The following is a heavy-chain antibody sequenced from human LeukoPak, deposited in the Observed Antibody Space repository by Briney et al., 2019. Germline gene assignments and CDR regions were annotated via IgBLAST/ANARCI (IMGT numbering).Heavy chain of an antibody. CDR2: INHSGST. V-gene: IGHV4-34*01. Sequence: SETLSLTCAVYGGSFSGYYWSWIRQPPGKGLEWIGEINHSGSTNYNPSLKSRVTISVDTSKNQFSLKLSSVTAADTAVYYCARAPPRGAFDIWGQGTMVTVSS. J-gene: IGHJ3*02. D-gene: IGHD5-24*01. CDR3: ARAPPRGAFDI. CDR1: GGSFSGYY.